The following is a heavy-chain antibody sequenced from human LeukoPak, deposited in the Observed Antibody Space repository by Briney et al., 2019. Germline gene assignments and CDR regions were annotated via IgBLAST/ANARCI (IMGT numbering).Heavy chain of an antibody. CDR3: ARQKCTSTSCLTKNAFDI. J-gene: IGHJ3*02. CDR2: IYTSGST. Sequence: PSETLSLTCTVSGSISGYYWSWIRRPPGEGLEWIGYIYTSGSTNYNPSLESRVTISVDTSKNQFSLDLSSVTAADTAVYYCARQKCTSTSCLTKNAFDIWGQGTMVTVSS. CDR1: GSISGYY. D-gene: IGHD2-2*01. V-gene: IGHV4-4*09.